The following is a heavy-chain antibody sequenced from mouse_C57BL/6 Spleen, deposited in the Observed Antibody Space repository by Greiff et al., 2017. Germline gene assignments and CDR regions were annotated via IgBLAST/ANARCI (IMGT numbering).Heavy chain of an antibody. Sequence: QVQLKQPGAELVKPGASVKLSCKASGYTFTSYWMQWVKQRPGQGLEWIGEIDPSDSYTNYNQKFKGKATLTVDTSSSTAYMQLSSLTSEDSAVYYCARPGQLRLGFAYWGQGTLVTVSA. CDR3: ARPGQLRLGFAY. J-gene: IGHJ3*01. V-gene: IGHV1-50*01. D-gene: IGHD3-2*02. CDR2: IDPSDSYT. CDR1: GYTFTSYW.